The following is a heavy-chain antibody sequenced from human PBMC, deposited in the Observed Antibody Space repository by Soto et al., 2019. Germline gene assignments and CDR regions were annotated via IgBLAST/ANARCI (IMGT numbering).Heavy chain of an antibody. CDR3: ASDYFDRSGLYGMDL. Sequence: QLLQSGAEVRKPGASVKVSCKASGYTFIDYYMHWVRQAPGQGLEWMGWINPDTDDTHYAQKFQGRLIMTRDTSINTVYMELSRLTSDDTAVSYCASDYFDRSGLYGMDLWGQGTTVTVSS. CDR2: INPDTDDT. D-gene: IGHD3-22*01. CDR1: GYTFIDYY. J-gene: IGHJ6*02. V-gene: IGHV1-2*02.